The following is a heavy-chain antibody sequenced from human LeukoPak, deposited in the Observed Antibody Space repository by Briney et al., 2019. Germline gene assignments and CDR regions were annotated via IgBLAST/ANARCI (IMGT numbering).Heavy chain of an antibody. CDR3: ASRIDFDI. CDR1: GGSISSSSYY. CDR2: IYYSGST. V-gene: IGHV4-39*07. D-gene: IGHD2-15*01. Sequence: PSEALSLTCTVSGGSISSSSYYWGWIRQPPGKGLEWIGSIYYSGSTYYNPSLKSRVTISVDTSKNQFSLKLSSVTAADTAVYYCASRIDFDIWGQGTMVTVSS. J-gene: IGHJ3*02.